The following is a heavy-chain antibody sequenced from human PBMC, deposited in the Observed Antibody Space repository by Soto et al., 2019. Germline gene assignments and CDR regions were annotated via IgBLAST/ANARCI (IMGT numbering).Heavy chain of an antibody. Sequence: SVKVSCKASGGTFSSYAISWVRQAPGQGLEWMGGTIPIFGTANYAQKFQGRVTITADESTSTAYMELSSLRSEDTAVYYCARVTGTTVHYYYYGMDVWGQGTTVTVSS. CDR1: GGTFSSYA. J-gene: IGHJ6*02. CDR2: TIPIFGTA. V-gene: IGHV1-69*13. CDR3: ARVTGTTVHYYYYGMDV. D-gene: IGHD1-7*01.